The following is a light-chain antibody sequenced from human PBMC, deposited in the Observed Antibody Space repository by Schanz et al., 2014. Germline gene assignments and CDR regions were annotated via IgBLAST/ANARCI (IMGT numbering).Light chain of an antibody. CDR3: QQYGSALPYG. CDR2: GAS. Sequence: EIVMTQSPATLSVSPGERATLSCRASQSVGSNLAWYQQKPGQAPRLLIYGASTRATGIPARFSGSGSGTAFTLTISRLEPEDFAVYYCQQYGSALPYGFGQGTKVEIK. CDR1: QSVGSN. V-gene: IGKV3-15*01. J-gene: IGKJ2*03.